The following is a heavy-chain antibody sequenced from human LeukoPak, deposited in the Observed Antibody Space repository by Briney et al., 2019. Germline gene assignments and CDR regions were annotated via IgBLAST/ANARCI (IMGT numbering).Heavy chain of an antibody. Sequence: GGSLRLSCAASGFTFSSYAMHWVRQAPGKGLEYVSAISSNGGSTYYANSVKGRFTISRDNSKNTLYLQMNSLRAEDTAVYYCARRAGGYSHPYDYWGQGILVTVSS. CDR3: ARRAGGYSHPYDY. CDR1: GFTFSSYA. D-gene: IGHD4-23*01. J-gene: IGHJ4*02. CDR2: ISSNGGST. V-gene: IGHV3-64*01.